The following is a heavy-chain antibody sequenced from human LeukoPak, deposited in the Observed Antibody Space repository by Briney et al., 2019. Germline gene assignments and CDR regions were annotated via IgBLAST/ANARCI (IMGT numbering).Heavy chain of an antibody. D-gene: IGHD3-22*01. CDR2: IYTSGST. Sequence: SETLSLTCTVSGGSISSYYWSWIWQPAGKGLEWIGRIYTSGSTNYNPSLKSRVTMSVDTSKNQFSLKLSSVTAADTAVYYCASVGLIVGNYFDYWGQGTLVTVSS. V-gene: IGHV4-4*07. J-gene: IGHJ4*02. CDR3: ASVGLIVGNYFDY. CDR1: GGSISSYY.